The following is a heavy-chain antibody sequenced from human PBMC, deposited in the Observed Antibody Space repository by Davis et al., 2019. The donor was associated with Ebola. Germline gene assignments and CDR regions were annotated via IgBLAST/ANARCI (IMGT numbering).Heavy chain of an antibody. D-gene: IGHD1-26*01. J-gene: IGHJ4*02. CDR2: INSDGSST. Sequence: PGGSLRLSCAASGFTFSNYWMHWVRQAPGKGLVWVSRINSDGSSTDYADSVKGRFTISRDNAKNTLYLQMNSLRAEDTAFYYCARDRYSGSSFLNYWGQGTLVTVSS. CDR3: ARDRYSGSSFLNY. CDR1: GFTFSNYW. V-gene: IGHV3-74*01.